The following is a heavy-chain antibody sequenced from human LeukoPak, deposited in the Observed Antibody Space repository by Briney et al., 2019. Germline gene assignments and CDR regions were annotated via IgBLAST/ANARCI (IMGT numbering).Heavy chain of an antibody. V-gene: IGHV1-18*01. Sequence: ASVKVSCKASGYAFSSYGISWVRQAPGQGLEWMGWINAYNGDTNYPQQSRDRVTMTTDTSTRTAYMELRSLRSDDTAVYYCAKDGSGTWNDYWGQGTLVTVSS. D-gene: IGHD3-10*01. CDR2: INAYNGDT. CDR1: GYAFSSYG. CDR3: AKDGSGTWNDY. J-gene: IGHJ4*02.